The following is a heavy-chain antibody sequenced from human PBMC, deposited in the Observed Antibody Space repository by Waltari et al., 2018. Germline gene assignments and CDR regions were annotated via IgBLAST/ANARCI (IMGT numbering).Heavy chain of an antibody. Sequence: EVQLVESGGALVQPGGSLRPACAASGFRFGEYWRAWVRQAPGKGREWVANIKQDGSTKYYEASVRGRFTNSRDNAKNSLYLQMNSLRAEDTAVYYCARDRGWRAHDYWGQGTLVTVSS. D-gene: IGHD3-10*01. CDR2: IKQDGSTK. V-gene: IGHV3-7*04. CDR1: GFRFGEYW. J-gene: IGHJ4*02. CDR3: ARDRGWRAHDY.